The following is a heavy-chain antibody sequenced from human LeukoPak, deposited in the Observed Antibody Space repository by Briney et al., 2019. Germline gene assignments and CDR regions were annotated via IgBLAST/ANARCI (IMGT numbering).Heavy chain of an antibody. V-gene: IGHV4-61*05. Sequence: SETLSLTCTVSGGSISSSSYYWSWIRQLPGKGLEWIGYIYYSGGTNYNPSLKSRVTISVDTSKNQFSLKLSSVTAADTAVYYCARRIAVAGRNRASYWYFDLWGRGTLVTVSS. CDR2: IYYSGGT. CDR3: ARRIAVAGRNRASYWYFDL. D-gene: IGHD6-19*01. J-gene: IGHJ2*01. CDR1: GGSISSSSYY.